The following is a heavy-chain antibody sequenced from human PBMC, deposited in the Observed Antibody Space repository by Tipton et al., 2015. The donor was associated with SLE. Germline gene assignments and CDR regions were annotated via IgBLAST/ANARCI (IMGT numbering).Heavy chain of an antibody. Sequence: TLSLTCNVSGASITNYFWTWIRQPPGKGLEWIGNIHKSGSTNYNTSLRRRVTILIDTSKNQFSLKLRPVTAADTAVYYCARGLFGWELPYWGQGTLVTVSS. CDR3: ARGLFGWELPY. D-gene: IGHD1-26*01. CDR2: IHKSGST. CDR1: GASITNYF. J-gene: IGHJ4*02. V-gene: IGHV4-59*12.